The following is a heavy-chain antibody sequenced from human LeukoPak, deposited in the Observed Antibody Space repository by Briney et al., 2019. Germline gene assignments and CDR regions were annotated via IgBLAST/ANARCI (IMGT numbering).Heavy chain of an antibody. CDR1: GYTFTSYG. CDR3: ASFGAVAGTQRRQPSYAFDI. J-gene: IGHJ3*02. CDR2: ISAYNGNT. V-gene: IGHV1-18*01. Sequence: VASVKVSCKASGYTFTSYGISWVRQAPGQGLERMGWISAYNGNTNYAQKLQGRVTMTTDTSTSTAYMELRSLRSDDTAVYYCASFGAVAGTQRRQPSYAFDIWGQGTMVTVSS. D-gene: IGHD6-19*01.